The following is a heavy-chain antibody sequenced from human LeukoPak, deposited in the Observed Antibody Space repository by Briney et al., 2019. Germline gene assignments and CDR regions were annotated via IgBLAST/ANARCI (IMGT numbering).Heavy chain of an antibody. CDR2: INHSGST. J-gene: IGHJ4*02. V-gene: IGHV4-34*01. CDR1: GRSFSGYY. Sequence: SETLSLTCAVYGRSFSGYYWSWIRQPPGKGLEWIGEINHSGSTNYNSSLKSRVTISVDTSKNQFSLKLSSVAAADTAVYYCARRGVAARRRFDYWGQGTLVTVSS. CDR3: ARRGVAARRRFDY. D-gene: IGHD6-6*01.